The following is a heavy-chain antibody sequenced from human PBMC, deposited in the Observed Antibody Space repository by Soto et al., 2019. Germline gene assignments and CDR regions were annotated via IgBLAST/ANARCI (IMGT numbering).Heavy chain of an antibody. D-gene: IGHD6-19*01. J-gene: IGHJ6*02. CDR2: ISGSGGSR. CDR3: ARKGMLDIAVAGTYGYYYYGMDV. V-gene: IGHV3-23*01. Sequence: GGSLRLSCAASGFTFSSYAMSWVRQAPGKGLEWVSAISGSGGSRYYADSVKGRFTISRDNSKNTLYLQMNSLRAEDTAVYYCARKGMLDIAVAGTYGYYYYGMDVWGQGTTVTVSS. CDR1: GFTFSSYA.